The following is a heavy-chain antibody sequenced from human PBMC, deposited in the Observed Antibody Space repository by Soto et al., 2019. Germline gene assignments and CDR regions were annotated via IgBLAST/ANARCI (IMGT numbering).Heavy chain of an antibody. Sequence: EVQLLESGGGLVQPGGSLRVSCAATGFTYRSYVMSWVRQAPGKGLEWVSTISGSGGSTYYADSVKGRFTISRDNSKNTMYLQMNSLRVEATAVYYCAEGGWEVPNCYRMDVWGQGTTVTVSS. D-gene: IGHD1-26*01. CDR1: GFTYRSYV. CDR2: ISGSGGST. J-gene: IGHJ6*02. CDR3: AEGGWEVPNCYRMDV. V-gene: IGHV3-23*01.